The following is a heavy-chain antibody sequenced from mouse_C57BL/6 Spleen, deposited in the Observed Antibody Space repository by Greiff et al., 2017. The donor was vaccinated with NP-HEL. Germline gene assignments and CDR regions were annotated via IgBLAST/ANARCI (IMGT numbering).Heavy chain of an antibody. Sequence: QVQLQQPGAELVKPGASVKLSCKASGYTFTSYWMQWVKQRPGQGLEWIGEIDPSDSYTNYNQKFKGKATLTVDTSSSTAYMQLSSLTSEDSAVYYCARRDSYYGSSSYYFDYWPRHHSHSLL. V-gene: IGHV1-50*01. J-gene: IGHJ2*01. CDR3: ARRDSYYGSSSYYFDY. D-gene: IGHD1-1*01. CDR1: GYTFTSYW. CDR2: IDPSDSYT.